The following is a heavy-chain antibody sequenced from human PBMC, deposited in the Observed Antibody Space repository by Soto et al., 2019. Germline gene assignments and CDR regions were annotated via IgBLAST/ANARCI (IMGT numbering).Heavy chain of an antibody. CDR1: GYRFTSSR. V-gene: IGHV5-51*01. CDR2: IYPGDSDT. D-gene: IGHD6-13*01. Sequence: GASLQISCKGSGYRFTSSRISPVRQIPGKGLEWMGIIYPGDSDTRYSPSFQGQVTISADKSISTAYLQWSSLKASDTAMYYCAIPGIAAAGTEYFQHWGKGTLVTVSS. J-gene: IGHJ1*01. CDR3: AIPGIAAAGTEYFQH.